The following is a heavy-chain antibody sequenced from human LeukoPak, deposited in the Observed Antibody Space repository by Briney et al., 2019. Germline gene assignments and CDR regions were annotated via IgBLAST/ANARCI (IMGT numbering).Heavy chain of an antibody. V-gene: IGHV3-11*04. D-gene: IGHD3-22*01. J-gene: IGHJ4*02. CDR1: GFTFSSYA. CDR2: MGSTGRTI. CDR3: ARDARTVGITMIVVGFDY. Sequence: GGSLRLSCAASGFTFSSYAMSWIRQAPGKGLEWVSYMGSTGRTIYYADSVKGRLTISRDNAKTSLYLQMNSLRAEDTAVYYCARDARTVGITMIVVGFDYWGQGTLVTVSS.